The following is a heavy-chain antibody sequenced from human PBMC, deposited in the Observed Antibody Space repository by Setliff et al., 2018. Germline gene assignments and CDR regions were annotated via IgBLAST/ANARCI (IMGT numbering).Heavy chain of an antibody. Sequence: KVSCKASGYTFSDYYIHWMRQAPGQGLEWMGWIEPKSGDANYAQKLQGRVTMTRDMSVSTAYMELTRLSSDDTAMYYCLFWLAESASDYWGLGTPVTVSS. CDR2: IEPKSGDA. D-gene: IGHD3-10*01. V-gene: IGHV1-2*02. J-gene: IGHJ4*01. CDR1: GYTFSDYY. CDR3: LFWLAESASDY.